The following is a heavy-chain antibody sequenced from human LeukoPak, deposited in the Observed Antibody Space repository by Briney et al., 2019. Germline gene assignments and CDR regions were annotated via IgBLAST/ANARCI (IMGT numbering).Heavy chain of an antibody. CDR2: INPSGGST. Sequence: ASVKVSCRASGYTFTSYDMHWVRQAPGQGLEWMGIINPSGGSTSYAQKFQGRVTMTRDTSTSTVYMELSSLRSEDTAVYYSANEPLRFLELSFDYWGQGTLVTVSS. CDR1: GYTFTSYD. CDR3: ANEPLRFLELSFDY. J-gene: IGHJ4*02. D-gene: IGHD3-3*01. V-gene: IGHV1-46*01.